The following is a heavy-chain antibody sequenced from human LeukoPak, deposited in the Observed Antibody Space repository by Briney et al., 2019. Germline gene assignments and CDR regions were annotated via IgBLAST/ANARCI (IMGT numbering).Heavy chain of an antibody. D-gene: IGHD3-22*01. CDR3: ARGGATYYYDSSGYSLRRYFDL. V-gene: IGHV1-18*01. CDR1: GYTFTSYG. Sequence: ASVKVSCKASGYTFTSYGISWVRQAPGQGLEWMGWISAYNGNTNYAQKLQGRVTMTTDTSTSTAYMELSSLRSEDTAVYYCARGGATYYYDSSGYSLRRYFDLWGRGTLVTVSS. J-gene: IGHJ2*01. CDR2: ISAYNGNT.